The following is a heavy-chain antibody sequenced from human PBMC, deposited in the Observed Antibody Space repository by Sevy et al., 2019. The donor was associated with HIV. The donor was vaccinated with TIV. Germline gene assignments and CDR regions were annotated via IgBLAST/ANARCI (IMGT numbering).Heavy chain of an antibody. J-gene: IGHJ5*02. CDR1: GGSISSSSYY. Sequence: SETLSLTCTVSGGSISSSSYYWAWIRQPPGKGLEWIGSIYYSGSTYYNPSLKSRVTISVDTSKNQVSLKLSSVTAADTAVYYCAVITIFGVVTDNWFDPWGQGTRVTVSS. CDR2: IYYSGST. V-gene: IGHV4-39*01. D-gene: IGHD3-3*01. CDR3: AVITIFGVVTDNWFDP.